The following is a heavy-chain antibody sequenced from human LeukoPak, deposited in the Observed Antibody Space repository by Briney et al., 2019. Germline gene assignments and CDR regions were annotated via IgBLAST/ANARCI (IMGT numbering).Heavy chain of an antibody. V-gene: IGHV4-59*12. D-gene: IGHD2-2*01. Sequence: SGTLSLTCTVSGFSISSYYWSWIRQAPWKGLEGISYIYHSGNTYYTPSLKSRVTISVDGAKNQFSLKLTSVTAADTAVYYCARGRYQLPIPHYYGMDVWGQGTTVTVPS. CDR2: IYHSGNT. J-gene: IGHJ6*02. CDR1: GFSISSYY. CDR3: ARGRYQLPIPHYYGMDV.